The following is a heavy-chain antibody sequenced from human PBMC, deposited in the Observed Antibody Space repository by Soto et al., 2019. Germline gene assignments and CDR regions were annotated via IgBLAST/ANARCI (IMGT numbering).Heavy chain of an antibody. D-gene: IGHD3-3*01. CDR1: GFSFSSYC. V-gene: IGHV3-74*01. J-gene: IGHJ4*02. CDR3: ASAQFVLDSNHIGGIDY. CDR2: INSDGSST. Sequence: EVQLVESGGGLVQPGGSLRLACAASGFSFSSYCMYWVRQAPGKGLVWVSRINSDGSSTNYADSVKGRFTISRDNAKKTLYLQMNSLRAADTAVYYCASAQFVLDSNHIGGIDYWGQGALVIVS.